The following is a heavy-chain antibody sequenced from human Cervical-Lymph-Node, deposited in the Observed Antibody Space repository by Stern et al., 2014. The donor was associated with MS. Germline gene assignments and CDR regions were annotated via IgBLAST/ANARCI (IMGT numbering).Heavy chain of an antibody. J-gene: IGHJ6*02. CDR3: ARDTLTSDRFFYYAMDV. D-gene: IGHD4-11*01. Sequence: QVPLGQSGADVKKPGASVKVSCKASGYTFTRYGITWVRQAPGQGLEWMGWISDDSDDTSYAQKLQGRVTMTTDTSTSTAYMELRNLRSDDTAVYYCARDTLTSDRFFYYAMDVWGQGTTVTVSS. V-gene: IGHV1-18*01. CDR2: ISDDSDDT. CDR1: GYTFTRYG.